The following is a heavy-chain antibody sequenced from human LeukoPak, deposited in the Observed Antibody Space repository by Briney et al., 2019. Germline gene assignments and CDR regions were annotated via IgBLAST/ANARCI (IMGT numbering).Heavy chain of an antibody. CDR2: IYYSGST. V-gene: IGHV4-59*01. Sequence: KPSETLSLTCTVSGGSISSYYWSWIRQPPGKGLEWIGYIYYSGSTNYNPSLKSRVTISVDTSKNQFSLKLSSVTAADTAVYYCARVYASGLMDVWGQGTTVTVSS. CDR1: GGSISSYY. CDR3: ARVYASGLMDV. D-gene: IGHD3-10*01. J-gene: IGHJ6*02.